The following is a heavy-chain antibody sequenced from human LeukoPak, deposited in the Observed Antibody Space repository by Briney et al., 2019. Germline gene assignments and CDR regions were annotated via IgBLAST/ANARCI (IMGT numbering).Heavy chain of an antibody. J-gene: IGHJ2*01. Sequence: ASVKVSCKASGYTFTSYGISWVRQAPGQGLEWMGWISAYNGNTNYAQKFQGRVTMTEDTSTDTAYMELSSLRSDDTAVYYCARVRRFLEWFHYWYFDLWGRGTLVTVSS. CDR2: ISAYNGNT. CDR1: GYTFTSYG. CDR3: ARVRRFLEWFHYWYFDL. V-gene: IGHV1-18*01. D-gene: IGHD3-3*01.